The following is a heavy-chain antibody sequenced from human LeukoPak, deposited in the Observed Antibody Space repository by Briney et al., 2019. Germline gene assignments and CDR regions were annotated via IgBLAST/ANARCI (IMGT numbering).Heavy chain of an antibody. D-gene: IGHD6-19*01. CDR1: GFTFTSSA. V-gene: IGHV1-58*01. CDR2: IVVGSGNT. CDR3: AADRSSGWYGGYFDY. J-gene: IGHJ4*02. Sequence: TSVKVSCKASGFTFTSSAVQWVRQARGQRLEWIGWIVVGSGNTNYAHKFQERVTITRDMSTSTAYMELSSLRSEDTAVYYCAADRSSGWYGGYFDYWGQGTLVTVSS.